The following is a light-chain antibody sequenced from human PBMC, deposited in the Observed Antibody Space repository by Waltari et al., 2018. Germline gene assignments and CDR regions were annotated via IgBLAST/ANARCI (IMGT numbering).Light chain of an antibody. V-gene: IGKV1-33*01. J-gene: IGKJ4*01. CDR3: QQYHNLPPT. CDR1: HDIGNS. Sequence: DIQMTHAPSSLSASAGDRVTITCQASHDIGNSLTLFQQKPGKAPKLLISDASTLETGVPPRFSGSGSGTDFSFTISSLQLEDIATYYGQQYHNLPPTFGGGTKLEIK. CDR2: DAS.